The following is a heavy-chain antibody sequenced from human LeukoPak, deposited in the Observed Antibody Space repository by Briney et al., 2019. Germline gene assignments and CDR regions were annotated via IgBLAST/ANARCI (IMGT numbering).Heavy chain of an antibody. CDR3: AKDYWYSGAFPQPVIS. J-gene: IGHJ5*02. Sequence: GGSLRLSCAASGFTFSSYGMHWVRQAPGKGLEWVAFIRYDGSNKYYADSVKGRFTISRDNSKNTLFLQMNSLRAEDTAFYYCAKDYWYSGAFPQPVISWGQGTLVTVSS. CDR1: GFTFSSYG. V-gene: IGHV3-30*02. D-gene: IGHD1-26*01. CDR2: IRYDGSNK.